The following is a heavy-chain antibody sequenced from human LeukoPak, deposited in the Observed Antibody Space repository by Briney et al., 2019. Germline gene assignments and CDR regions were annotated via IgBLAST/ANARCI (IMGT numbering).Heavy chain of an antibody. D-gene: IGHD2-2*01. V-gene: IGHV3-7*01. CDR3: AKVAGHCSSTSCYY. CDR2: IKQDGSEK. J-gene: IGHJ4*02. Sequence: GGSLRLSCAASGFTFSRYWMSWVRQAPGKGLEWVANIKQDGSEKDYVDSVKGRFTISRDNAKNSLYLQMNSLTAEDTAVYYCAKVAGHCSSTSCYYWGQGTLVTVSS. CDR1: GFTFSRYW.